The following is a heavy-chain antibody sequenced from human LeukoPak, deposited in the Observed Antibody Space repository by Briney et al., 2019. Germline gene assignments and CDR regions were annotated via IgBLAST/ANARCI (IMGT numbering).Heavy chain of an antibody. CDR1: GVSISSYY. V-gene: IGHV4-59*01. CDR3: ARDGGDDGWYFDY. Sequence: PSETLSLTCTVSGVSISSYYWSWIRQPPGKGLEWIGYIYYSGSTNYNPSLKSRVTISVDTSKNQFSLKLSSLTAADTAVYYCARDGGDDGWYFDYWGQGTLVTVSS. D-gene: IGHD5-24*01. CDR2: IYYSGST. J-gene: IGHJ4*02.